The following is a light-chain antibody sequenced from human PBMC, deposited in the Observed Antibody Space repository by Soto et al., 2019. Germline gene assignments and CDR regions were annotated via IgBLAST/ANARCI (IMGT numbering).Light chain of an antibody. CDR3: RSYTSSSTRV. Sequence: QSALTQPASVSGSPGQSMTISCTGTSSDVGAYNYVSWYQQHPGQAPKLMIFDVSNRPSGVSNRFSGSKSGNTASLTISGLQAEDEADYYCRSYTSSSTRVFGTGTKLTVL. V-gene: IGLV2-14*01. J-gene: IGLJ1*01. CDR1: SSDVGAYNY. CDR2: DVS.